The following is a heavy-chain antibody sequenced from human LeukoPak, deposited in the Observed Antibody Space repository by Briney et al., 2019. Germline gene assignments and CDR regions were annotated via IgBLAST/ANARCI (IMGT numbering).Heavy chain of an antibody. D-gene: IGHD3-22*01. CDR3: AKAPGYYFDSSAYFDY. Sequence: TGGSLRLSCTVAGFTVSSNSMSWVRQAPGKGLELGSGISWHSGSIGYADSVKGRFTISRDNAKNSLYLQMNSLSAEDTALSYCAKAPGYYFDSSAYFDYWGQGTLVTVSS. CDR2: ISWHSGSI. V-gene: IGHV3-9*01. CDR1: GFTVSSNS. J-gene: IGHJ4*02.